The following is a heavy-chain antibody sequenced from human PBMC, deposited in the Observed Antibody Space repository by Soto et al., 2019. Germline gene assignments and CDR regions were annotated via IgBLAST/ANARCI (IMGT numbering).Heavy chain of an antibody. CDR3: AREGYTFGPGAVRGAFVI. CDR2: IIPIFGTT. Sequence: QVQLVQSETEVRKPGSSVKVSCRASGGAFGSNAISWVRQAPGQGLEWMGNIIPIFGTTKNAQKFQGRVTITADEYTDTGYMELSSLRSEDTAIYYAAREGYTFGPGAVRGAFVIWGQGTMVTVSS. V-gene: IGHV1-69*15. D-gene: IGHD3-16*01. J-gene: IGHJ3*02. CDR1: GGAFGSNA.